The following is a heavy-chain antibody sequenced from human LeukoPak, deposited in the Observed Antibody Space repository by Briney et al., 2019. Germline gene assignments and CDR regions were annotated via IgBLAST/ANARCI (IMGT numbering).Heavy chain of an antibody. Sequence: PGGSLRLSRAASGFTFRNYEMNWVRQAPEKGLEWVSYISSSGSTVYYADSVKGRFTISRDNAKNSLYLQMNSLRAEDTALYYCARGPSVGSGWSPDLWGQGTLVTVSS. J-gene: IGHJ5*02. V-gene: IGHV3-48*03. D-gene: IGHD6-19*01. CDR3: ARGPSVGSGWSPDL. CDR2: ISSSGSTV. CDR1: GFTFRNYE.